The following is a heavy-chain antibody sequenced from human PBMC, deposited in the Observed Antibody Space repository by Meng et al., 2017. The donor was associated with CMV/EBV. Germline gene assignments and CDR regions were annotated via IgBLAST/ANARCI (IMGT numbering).Heavy chain of an antibody. V-gene: IGHV3-30*02. CDR1: GFTFSGSA. CDR2: IRYDGSNK. J-gene: IGHJ6*02. CDR3: AKAAGYYYYGMDV. Sequence: GESLKISCAASGFTFSGSAMHWVRQAPGKGLEWVAFIRYDGSNKYYADSVKGRFTISRDNSKNTLYLQMNSLRAEDTAVYYCAKAAGYYYYGMDVWGQGTTVTVSS.